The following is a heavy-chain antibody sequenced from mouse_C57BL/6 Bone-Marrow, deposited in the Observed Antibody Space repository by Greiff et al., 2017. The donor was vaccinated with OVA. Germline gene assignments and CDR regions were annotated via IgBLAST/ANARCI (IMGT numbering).Heavy chain of an antibody. CDR1: GYTFTSYW. V-gene: IGHV1-5*01. J-gene: IGHJ2*01. CDR2: IYPGNSDT. D-gene: IGHD2-13*01. Sequence: EVQLQQSGTVLARPGASVKMSCKTSGYTFTSYWMHWVKQRPGQGLEWIGAIYPGNSDTSYNQKFKGKAKLTAVKSASTAYMELSSLTNEDSAVDYCTGESSVSLLRWFDYWGQGTTLTVSS. CDR3: TGESSVSLLRWFDY.